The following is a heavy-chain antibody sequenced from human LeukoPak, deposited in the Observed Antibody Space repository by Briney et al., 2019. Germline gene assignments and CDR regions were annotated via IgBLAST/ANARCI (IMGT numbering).Heavy chain of an antibody. J-gene: IGHJ2*01. Sequence: GASVKVSCKVSGYTLTELSMHWVRQAPGKGLEWMGGFDPEDGETIYAQKFQGRVTMTEDTSTDTAYMELSSLRSEDTAVDYCATGHYYDILTGYHYWYFDLWGRGTLVTVSS. V-gene: IGHV1-24*01. CDR2: FDPEDGET. CDR3: ATGHYYDILTGYHYWYFDL. CDR1: GYTLTELS. D-gene: IGHD3-9*01.